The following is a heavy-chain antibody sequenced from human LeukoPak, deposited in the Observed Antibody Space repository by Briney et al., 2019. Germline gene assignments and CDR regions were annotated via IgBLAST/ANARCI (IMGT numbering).Heavy chain of an antibody. Sequence: PSETLSLTCAVYGGSFSGYYWSWIRQPPGKGLEWIGEINHSGSTNYNPSLKSRVTISVDTSKNQFSLKLSSVTAADTAVYYCARENRLLWFGIKFDYWGQGTLVTVSS. V-gene: IGHV4-34*01. D-gene: IGHD3-10*01. J-gene: IGHJ4*02. CDR2: INHSGST. CDR1: GGSFSGYY. CDR3: ARENRLLWFGIKFDY.